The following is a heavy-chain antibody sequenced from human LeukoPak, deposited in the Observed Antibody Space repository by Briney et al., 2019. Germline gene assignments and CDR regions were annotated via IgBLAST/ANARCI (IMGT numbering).Heavy chain of an antibody. D-gene: IGHD3-22*01. CDR2: MSSDGSST. Sequence: GGSLRLSCAASGFTFSSYWMHWVRQAPGKGLVWVSRMSSDGSSTNYADSVKGRFTISRDNAKNTLYLQMNSLRVEDTAVYYCAKDPTYYYDSSGYYLPYYFDYWGQGTLVTVSS. CDR3: AKDPTYYYDSSGYYLPYYFDY. CDR1: GFTFSSYW. J-gene: IGHJ4*02. V-gene: IGHV3-74*01.